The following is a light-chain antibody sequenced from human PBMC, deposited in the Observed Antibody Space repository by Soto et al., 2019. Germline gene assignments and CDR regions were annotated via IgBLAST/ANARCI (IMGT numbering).Light chain of an antibody. Sequence: VVLTQSPLSLPVNFGQPASISCRSSKSLVYSDGNTHLSWFHQRPGQSPRRLIYRVSSRDSGVPDRFSGSVSGTDFTLEISSVEAEDGGIYFCTQGTHWPRTFGQGTQVEVK. CDR1: KSLVYSDGNTH. CDR3: TQGTHWPRT. V-gene: IGKV2-30*01. J-gene: IGKJ1*01. CDR2: RVS.